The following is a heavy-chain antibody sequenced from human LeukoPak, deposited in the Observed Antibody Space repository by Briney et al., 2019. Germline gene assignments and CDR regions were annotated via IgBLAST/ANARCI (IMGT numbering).Heavy chain of an antibody. Sequence: PGGSLRLSCEASGFSFSSYMDWVRQTPGEGLEWISSITTSSTYTFYADSVKGRFTISRDNARNSLYLQMNSLTAEDTAVYYCARDPYSGTYGNTYYYYMDVWGKGTTVTISS. D-gene: IGHD1-26*01. CDR3: ARDPYSGTYGNTYYYYMDV. V-gene: IGHV3-21*01. CDR1: GFSFSSY. CDR2: ITTSSTYT. J-gene: IGHJ6*03.